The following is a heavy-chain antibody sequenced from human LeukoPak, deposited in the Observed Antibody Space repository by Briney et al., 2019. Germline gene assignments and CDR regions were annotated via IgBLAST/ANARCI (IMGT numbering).Heavy chain of an antibody. D-gene: IGHD2/OR15-2a*01. Sequence: GRSLRLFCAASGFTFSSYGMHWVRQAPGKGLEWVAVIWYDGSNKYYADSVKGRFTISRDNSKNTLYLQMNSLRAEDTAVYYCAKAPRAFHYYMDVWGKGTTVTVSS. V-gene: IGHV3-33*06. CDR3: AKAPRAFHYYMDV. CDR1: GFTFSSYG. J-gene: IGHJ6*03. CDR2: IWYDGSNK.